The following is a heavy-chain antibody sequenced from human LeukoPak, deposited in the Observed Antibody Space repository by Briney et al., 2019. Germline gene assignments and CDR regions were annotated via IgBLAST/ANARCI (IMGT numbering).Heavy chain of an antibody. CDR1: GFTFDDYV. Sequence: PGGSLRLSCAASGFTFDDYVMHWVRQAPGKGLEWVSFISGDGGATYYADSAKGRFTISRGNGRKSLYLQMDSLRTEDTALYYCAKGGYTYGGRLFDYWGQGTLVTVSS. V-gene: IGHV3-43*02. J-gene: IGHJ4*02. CDR3: AKGGYTYGGRLFDY. CDR2: ISGDGGAT. D-gene: IGHD5-18*01.